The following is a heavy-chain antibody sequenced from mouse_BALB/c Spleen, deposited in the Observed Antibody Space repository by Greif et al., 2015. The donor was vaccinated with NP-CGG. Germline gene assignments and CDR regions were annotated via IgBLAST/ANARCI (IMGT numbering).Heavy chain of an antibody. Sequence: VQLKQSGAELVRPGALVKLSCKASGFNIKDYYMHWVKQRPEQGLEWIGWIDPENGNTIYDPKFQGKASITADTSSNTAYLQLSSLTSEDTAVYYCARKDGKKDLYYFDYWGQGTTLTVSS. D-gene: IGHD2-1*01. CDR3: ARKDGKKDLYYFDY. CDR2: IDPENGNT. CDR1: GFNIKDYY. V-gene: IGHV14-1*02. J-gene: IGHJ2*01.